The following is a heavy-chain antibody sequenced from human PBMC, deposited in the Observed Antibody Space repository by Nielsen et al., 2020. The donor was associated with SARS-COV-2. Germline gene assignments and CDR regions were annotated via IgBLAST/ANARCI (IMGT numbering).Heavy chain of an antibody. J-gene: IGHJ6*02. Sequence: SETLSLTCAVHGGPFFDYYWSWIRQPPGKGLEWIGYISNSGSTNYNPSLKSRVTISLDTSKNQFSLKVRSVTAADTAVYYCARDEIFDLYGVDVWGQGTTVIVSS. D-gene: IGHD3-3*01. V-gene: IGHV4-59*01. CDR2: ISNSGST. CDR3: ARDEIFDLYGVDV. CDR1: GGPFFDYY.